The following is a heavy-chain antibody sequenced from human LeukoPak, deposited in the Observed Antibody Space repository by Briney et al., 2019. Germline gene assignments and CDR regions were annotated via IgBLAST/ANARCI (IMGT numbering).Heavy chain of an antibody. CDR2: INPNSGGT. D-gene: IGHD2-15*01. CDR1: GYTFTGYY. J-gene: IGHJ3*02. Sequence: ASVKVSCKASGYTFTGYYMHWVRQAPGQGLEWMGWINPNSGGTNYAQKFQGRVTMTRDTSIGTAYMELSRLRSDDTAVYYCAKSTNIVVVVALGDHAFDIWGQGTMVTVSS. CDR3: AKSTNIVVVVALGDHAFDI. V-gene: IGHV1-2*02.